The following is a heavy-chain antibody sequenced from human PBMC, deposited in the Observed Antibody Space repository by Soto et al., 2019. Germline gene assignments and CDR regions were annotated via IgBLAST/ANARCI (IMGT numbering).Heavy chain of an antibody. CDR1: GFTFGRYA. J-gene: IGHJ3*02. D-gene: IGHD2-21*02. V-gene: IGHV3-23*01. CDR3: AKDAGIRDCGLLRGGNDAFDI. Sequence: PGGSLRLCCAASGFTFGRYAMTSVRQAPGEGPAWVSSLSGSGSSTYYADSVKARFTISRDNSKHMWHLQMHSLRAEDTGVYYCAKDAGIRDCGLLRGGNDAFDIWVRGTKVTVSS. CDR2: LSGSGSST.